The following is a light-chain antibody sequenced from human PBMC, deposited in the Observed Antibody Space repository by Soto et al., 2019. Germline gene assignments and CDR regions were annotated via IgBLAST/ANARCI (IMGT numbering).Light chain of an antibody. CDR3: QQSNSYPLT. V-gene: IGKV1-5*03. CDR2: KAS. CDR1: QSISVW. Sequence: DIQMTQSPSTLSASVGDRVTITCRASQSISVWLAWYQQKPGKAPNLLIYKASTLESGVPSRFSGSGSGTEFTLTISSLQPDDFATYYCQQSNSYPLTIGGGTKVEI. J-gene: IGKJ4*01.